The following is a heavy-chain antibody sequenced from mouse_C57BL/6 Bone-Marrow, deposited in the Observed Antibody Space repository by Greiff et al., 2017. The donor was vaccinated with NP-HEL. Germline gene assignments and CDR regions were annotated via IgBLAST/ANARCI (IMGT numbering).Heavy chain of an antibody. J-gene: IGHJ4*01. V-gene: IGHV1-9*01. CDR1: GYTFTGYW. CDR2: ILPGSGST. Sequence: QVQLKESGAELMKPGASVKLSCKATGYTFTGYWIEWVKQRPGHGLEWIGEILPGSGSTNYNEKFKGKATFTADTSSNTAYMQLSSLTTEDSAIYCCASRISYYGSSYGYAMDYWGQGTSVTVSS. CDR3: ASRISYYGSSYGYAMDY. D-gene: IGHD1-1*01.